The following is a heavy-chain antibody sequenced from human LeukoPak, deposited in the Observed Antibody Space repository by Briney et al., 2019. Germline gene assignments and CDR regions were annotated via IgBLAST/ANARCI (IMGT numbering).Heavy chain of an antibody. CDR2: ISGSGGST. D-gene: IGHD1-14*01. Sequence: GGSLRLSCAASGFTFSSYGMSWVRQAPGKGLEWVSAISGSGGSTYYADSVKGRFTISRDNSKNTLYLQMNSLRAEDTAVYYCARGVADSGTHINDAFDIWGQGTMVTVSS. CDR3: ARGVADSGTHINDAFDI. J-gene: IGHJ3*02. V-gene: IGHV3-23*01. CDR1: GFTFSSYG.